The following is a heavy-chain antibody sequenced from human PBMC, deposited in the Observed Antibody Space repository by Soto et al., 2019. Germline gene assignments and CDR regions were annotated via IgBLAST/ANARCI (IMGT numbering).Heavy chain of an antibody. J-gene: IGHJ4*02. CDR2: IIPIFGTA. Sequence: SVEVSCKASGGTFSSYAISWVRQAPGQGLEWMGGIIPIFGTANYAQKFQGRVTITADESTSTAYMELSSLRSEDTAVYYCARVWRSYYDSSGYYYIGHFDYWGQGTLVTVSS. D-gene: IGHD3-22*01. CDR3: ARVWRSYYDSSGYYYIGHFDY. V-gene: IGHV1-69*13. CDR1: GGTFSSYA.